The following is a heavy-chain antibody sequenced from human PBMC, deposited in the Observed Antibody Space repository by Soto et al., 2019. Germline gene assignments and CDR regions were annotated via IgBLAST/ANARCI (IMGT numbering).Heavy chain of an antibody. J-gene: IGHJ4*02. CDR1: GFTFSSYA. CDR2: ISGSGGST. V-gene: IGHV3-23*01. CDR3: AXDFPWLVPPVPPYGFDY. D-gene: IGHD6-19*01. Sequence: SGGSLRLSCAASGFTFSSYAMSWVRQAPGKGLEWVSAISGSGGSTYYADSVKGRFTISRDNSKNTLYLQMNSLRAEDTAVYYCAXDFPWLVPPVPPYGFDYWGQGTLVTVSS.